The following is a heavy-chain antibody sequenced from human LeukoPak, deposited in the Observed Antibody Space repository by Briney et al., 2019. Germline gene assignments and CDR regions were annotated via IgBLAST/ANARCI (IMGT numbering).Heavy chain of an antibody. V-gene: IGHV4-39*01. CDR3: ARRPAFSHGYYFGY. J-gene: IGHJ4*02. D-gene: IGHD3-10*01. CDR1: GDSINNNNFY. CDR2: FYYVGSS. Sequence: PSETLSLTCTVSGDSINNNNFYWSWIRQSPGKGLEWIGTFYYVGSSYSKPSLKSRVTISGDPSKDLLSLKLSSVTAADTAVYYCARRPAFSHGYYFGYWGQGTLVTVSS.